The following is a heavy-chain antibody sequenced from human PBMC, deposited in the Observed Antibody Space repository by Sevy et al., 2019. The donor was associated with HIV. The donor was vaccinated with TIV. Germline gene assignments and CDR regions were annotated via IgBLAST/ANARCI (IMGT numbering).Heavy chain of an antibody. CDR3: ARGTSGYSSGWYPYYNYYGLDV. J-gene: IGHJ6*02. V-gene: IGHV4-59*11. D-gene: IGHD6-19*01. CDR2: IHYFGSA. Sequence: SETLSLTCTVSGGSISDHYWNWIRQPPGKGLEWIGQIHYFGSANYNPSLKSRVTISLDTSNNRFSLKLSSVNAADTAVYYCARGTSGYSSGWYPYYNYYGLDVWGQGTTVTVSS. CDR1: GGSISDHY.